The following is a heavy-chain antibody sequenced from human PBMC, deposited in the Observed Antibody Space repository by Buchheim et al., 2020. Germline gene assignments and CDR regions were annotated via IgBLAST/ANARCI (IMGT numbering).Heavy chain of an antibody. CDR1: GDSVSSGSYY. V-gene: IGHV4-61*01. J-gene: IGHJ4*02. Sequence: QVQLQESGPGLVKPSETLSLTCTVSGDSVSSGSYYWGWIRQPPGKGLEWIAFIYYDGSTNYNPSLKSRVTLSVDTSKNQFSLKLSSVTAADTAVYYCARAPFMGGTYGNFDYWGQGTL. CDR3: ARAPFMGGTYGNFDY. CDR2: IYYDGST. D-gene: IGHD3-16*01.